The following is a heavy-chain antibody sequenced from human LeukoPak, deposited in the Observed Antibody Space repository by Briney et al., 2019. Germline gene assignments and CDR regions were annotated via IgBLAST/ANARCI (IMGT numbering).Heavy chain of an antibody. CDR2: IASTGSST. V-gene: IGHV3-23*01. CDR3: AKDRSTADEY. CDR1: GFTFSNYV. D-gene: IGHD2-2*01. Sequence: GGSLRLSCAASGFTFSNYVMSWVRQAPGKGLEWVSTIASTGSSTYFADSVMGRFTISRDNSKSTLYLQMNSLRAEDTAVYYCAKDRSTADEYWGQGTLITVSS. J-gene: IGHJ4*02.